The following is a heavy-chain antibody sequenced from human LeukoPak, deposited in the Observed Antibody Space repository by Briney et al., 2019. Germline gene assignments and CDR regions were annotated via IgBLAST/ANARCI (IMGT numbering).Heavy chain of an antibody. CDR1: GFTFSSYA. D-gene: IGHD2-2*01. J-gene: IGHJ5*02. CDR3: ARGVVPAANPWFDP. Sequence: GGSLRLSCAASGFTFSSYAMHWFGRAQAKGLEGWAVISYDGSNKYYADSVKGRFTISRDNSKNTLYLQMNSLRAEDTAVYYCARGVVPAANPWFDPWGQGTLVTVSS. V-gene: IGHV3-30*04. CDR2: ISYDGSNK.